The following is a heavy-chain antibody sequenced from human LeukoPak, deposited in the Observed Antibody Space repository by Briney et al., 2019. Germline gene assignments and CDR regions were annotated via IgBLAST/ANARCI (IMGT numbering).Heavy chain of an antibody. CDR3: AKDFRIGYSAHFDY. Sequence: GGSLRLSCAASGFTFSTYAMSWVRQAPGKGLEWVSSISGGGGSTYYADPAKGRFTVSRDNSKNTVYLQMNSLRAEDTAVYYCAKDFRIGYSAHFDYWGQGALVTVSS. D-gene: IGHD2-21*01. CDR2: ISGGGGST. CDR1: GFTFSTYA. V-gene: IGHV3-23*01. J-gene: IGHJ4*02.